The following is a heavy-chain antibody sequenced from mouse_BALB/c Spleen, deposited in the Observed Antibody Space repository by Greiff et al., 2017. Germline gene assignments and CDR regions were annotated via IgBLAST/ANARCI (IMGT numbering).Heavy chain of an antibody. V-gene: IGHV2-9-2*01. CDR3: VRAHYYGSSYAMDY. D-gene: IGHD1-1*01. CDR2: IWTGGGT. Sequence: VKRVESGPGLVAPSQSLSITCTVSGFSLTSYDISWIRQPPGKGLEWLGVIWTGGGTNYNSAFMSRLSISKDNSKSQVFLKMNSLQTDDTAIYYCVRAHYYGSSYAMDYWGQGTSVTVSS. CDR1: GFSLTSYD. J-gene: IGHJ4*01.